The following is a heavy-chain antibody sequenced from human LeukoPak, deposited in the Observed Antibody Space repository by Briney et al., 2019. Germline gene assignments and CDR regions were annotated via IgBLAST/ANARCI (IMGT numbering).Heavy chain of an antibody. D-gene: IGHD6-13*01. CDR1: GGSISSGSYY. CDR2: IYTSGST. CDR3: ARGIRVAAAGPENWFDP. Sequence: SETLSLTCTVSGGSISSGSYYWSWIRQPAGKGLEWIGRIYTSGSTDYNPSLKSRVTISVDTSKNQFSLKLSSVTAADTAVYYCARGIRVAAAGPENWFDPWGQGTLVTVSS. V-gene: IGHV4-61*02. J-gene: IGHJ5*02.